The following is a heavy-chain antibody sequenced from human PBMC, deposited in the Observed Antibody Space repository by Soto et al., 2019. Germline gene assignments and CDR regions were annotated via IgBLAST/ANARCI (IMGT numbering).Heavy chain of an antibody. J-gene: IGHJ6*02. V-gene: IGHV1-2*04. D-gene: IGHD1-26*01. CDR3: ARGGVGTMDYYYGMDV. Sequence: ASVKVSCKASGYTFTGYYMHWVRQAPGQGLEWMGWINPNSGGTNYAQKFQGWVTMTRDTSISTAYMELSRLRSDDTAVYYCARGGVGTMDYYYGMDVCGQGTTVTVSS. CDR2: INPNSGGT. CDR1: GYTFTGYY.